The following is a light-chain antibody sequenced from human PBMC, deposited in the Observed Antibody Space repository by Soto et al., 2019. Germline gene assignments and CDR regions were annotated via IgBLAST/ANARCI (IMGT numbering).Light chain of an antibody. Sequence: QSALTQPASVSGSPGQSITISCSGTSSDIGGYNYVSWYQQFPGKAPKLMIYEVSNRPSGVSNRFSGSKSGNTASLTISGLQPEDEADYYCSSYTSSSSLYVFGTGTKLTVL. CDR1: SSDIGGYNY. CDR2: EVS. CDR3: SSYTSSSSLYV. V-gene: IGLV2-14*01. J-gene: IGLJ1*01.